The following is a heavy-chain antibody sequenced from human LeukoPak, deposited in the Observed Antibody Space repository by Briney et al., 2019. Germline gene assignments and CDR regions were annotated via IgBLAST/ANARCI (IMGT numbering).Heavy chain of an antibody. D-gene: IGHD3-22*01. CDR1: GFTFSDYY. CDR2: ISSGGSTI. J-gene: IGHJ4*02. Sequence: GGSLRLSCAASGFTFSDYYMSWIRQAPGKWLEWVSYISSGGSTIYYADSVKGRFTVSRDNAKNSLYLQMNSLRAEDTAVYYCARDIYYYDSSGYYFPGGSDYWGQGTLVTVSS. V-gene: IGHV3-11*04. CDR3: ARDIYYYDSSGYYFPGGSDY.